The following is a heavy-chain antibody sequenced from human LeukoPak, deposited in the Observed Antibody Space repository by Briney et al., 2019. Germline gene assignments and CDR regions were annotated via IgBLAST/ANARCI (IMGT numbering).Heavy chain of an antibody. D-gene: IGHD2-15*01. CDR2: ISYDGSNK. Sequence: GRSLRLSCAASGFTFSSYGMHWVRQAPGKGLEWVAVISYDGSNKYYADSVKGRFTISRDNAANSLFLQMNSLRDEDTAVYYCATSFPYCSVDSCTLGGHGTLVTVSS. J-gene: IGHJ4*01. V-gene: IGHV3-30*03. CDR1: GFTFSSYG. CDR3: ATSFPYCSVDSCTL.